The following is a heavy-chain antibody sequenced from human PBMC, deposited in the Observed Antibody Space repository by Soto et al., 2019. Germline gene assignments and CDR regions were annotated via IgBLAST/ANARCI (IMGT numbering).Heavy chain of an antibody. Sequence: QVQLVESGGGVVQPGRSLRLSCAASGFTFSSYGMHWVRQAPGKGLEWVAVIWYDGSNKYYADSVKGRFTISRDNSKNTLYLQMNSLRAEDTAVYYCARDRSRLLWFGELFYFDAFDIWGQGTMVTVSS. D-gene: IGHD3-10*01. CDR3: ARDRSRLLWFGELFYFDAFDI. CDR2: IWYDGSNK. CDR1: GFTFSSYG. J-gene: IGHJ3*02. V-gene: IGHV3-33*01.